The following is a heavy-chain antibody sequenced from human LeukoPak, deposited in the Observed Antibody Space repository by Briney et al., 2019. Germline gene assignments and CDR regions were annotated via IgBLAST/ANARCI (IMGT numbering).Heavy chain of an antibody. CDR1: GFIFSTYG. CDR2: IQYDGSNK. Sequence: PGGSLRLSCAASGFIFSTYGMHWVRPTPGKGLEWVAVIQYDGSNKHYADSVKGRFTISRDNSRNTLYLYMNSLRPDATAAYYCATNRKASSDWFINYMDAWGNGTTVTVS. V-gene: IGHV3-30*02. J-gene: IGHJ6*03. D-gene: IGHD3-9*01. CDR3: ATNRKASSDWFINYMDA.